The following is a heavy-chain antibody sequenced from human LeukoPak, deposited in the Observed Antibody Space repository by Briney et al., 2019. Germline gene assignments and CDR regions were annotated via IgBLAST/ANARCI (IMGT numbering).Heavy chain of an antibody. CDR3: TVPASGGNWFDP. CDR2: IRGAGYSDAP. Sequence: GGSLRLSCATSGFTFSDYWMAWVRQAPGKGLEWVGRIRGAGYSDAPAYVASVRGRFTISRDDSKSTAYLQMNSLKAEDTAVYYCTVPASGGNWFDPWGPGTLVTVSS. V-gene: IGHV3-73*01. CDR1: GFTFSDYW. D-gene: IGHD2-2*01. J-gene: IGHJ5*02.